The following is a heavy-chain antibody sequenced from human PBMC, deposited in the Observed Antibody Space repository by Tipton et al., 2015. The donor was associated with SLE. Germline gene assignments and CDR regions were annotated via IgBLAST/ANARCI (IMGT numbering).Heavy chain of an antibody. V-gene: IGHV3-48*01. Sequence: GSLRLSCAASGFTFSSYSMNWVRQAPGKGLEWVSYISSSSSTIYYADSVKGRFTISRDNAKNSLYLQMNSLRAEDTAVYYCARGEYSWDFYYWGQGTLVAASS. CDR3: ARGEYSWDFYY. D-gene: IGHD2-15*01. CDR1: GFTFSSYS. CDR2: ISSSSSTI. J-gene: IGHJ4*02.